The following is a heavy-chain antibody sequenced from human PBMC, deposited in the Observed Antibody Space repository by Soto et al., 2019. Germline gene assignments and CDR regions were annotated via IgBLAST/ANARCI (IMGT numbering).Heavy chain of an antibody. CDR3: ASRGYSYGYKTPWNY. Sequence: PSETLSLTCAVYGGSFSAYYWSWIRQPPGKGLEWIGEINHSGSTNCNPSLKSRITISVDTSKNQFSLKLSSVTAADTAVYYCASRGYSYGYKTPWNYWGQGTLVTVSS. J-gene: IGHJ4*02. D-gene: IGHD5-18*01. CDR2: INHSGST. V-gene: IGHV4-34*01. CDR1: GGSFSAYY.